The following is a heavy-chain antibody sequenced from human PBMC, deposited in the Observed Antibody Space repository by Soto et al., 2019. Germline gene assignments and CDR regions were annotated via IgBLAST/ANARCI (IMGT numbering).Heavy chain of an antibody. J-gene: IGHJ6*02. V-gene: IGHV3-74*01. CDR1: GFTFSSYA. Sequence: GGSLRLSCAASGFTFSSYAMSWVRQAPGKGLEWISGIKGDGSSTSYADSVKGRFTISRDNAKNTLYLQMDSLGAEDTAVYWCARGIRNYYGVAVWGQGTTVPVSS. CDR2: IKGDGSST. CDR3: ARGIRNYYGVAV.